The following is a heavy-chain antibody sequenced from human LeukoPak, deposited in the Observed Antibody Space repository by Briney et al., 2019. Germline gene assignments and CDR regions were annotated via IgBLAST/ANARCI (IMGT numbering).Heavy chain of an antibody. CDR1: GGSISSSSYS. J-gene: IGHJ6*03. V-gene: IGHV4-39*01. CDR3: ARHPYYYQYMDV. Sequence: PSETLSLTCTVSGGSISSSSYSWGWIRQPPGKGLEWIGSMYYSGSTYYIPSLKSRVTISVDTSKNQFSLKLSPVTAADTAVYYCARHPYYYQYMDVWGKGTTVTVSS. CDR2: MYYSGST.